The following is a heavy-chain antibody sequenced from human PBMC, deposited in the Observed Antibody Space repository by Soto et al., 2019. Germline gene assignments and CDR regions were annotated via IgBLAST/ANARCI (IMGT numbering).Heavy chain of an antibody. CDR1: GGSISSGDYY. D-gene: IGHD3-3*01. CDR2: IYYSGST. Sequence: SETLSLTCTVSGGSISSGDYYWSWIRQPPGKGLEWIGYIYYSGSTYYNPSLKSRVTISVDTSKNQFSLKLSSVTAADTAAYYCAREGKITIFGVATGDYYGMDVWGQGTTVTVSS. V-gene: IGHV4-30-4*01. CDR3: AREGKITIFGVATGDYYGMDV. J-gene: IGHJ6*02.